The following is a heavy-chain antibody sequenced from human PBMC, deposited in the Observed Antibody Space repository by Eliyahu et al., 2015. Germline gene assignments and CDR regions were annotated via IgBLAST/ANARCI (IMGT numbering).Heavy chain of an antibody. J-gene: IGHJ3*02. D-gene: IGHD1-26*01. CDR2: IRYDGSNK. V-gene: IGHV3-33*01. Sequence: QVQLVESGGGVVQPGRSLGLSCAASGFXFNSYAMHWVRQAPGKGLEWVALIRYDGSNKHYVDSVKGRFTISRDNSKNTLYLQMNSLRAEDTAVYYCAREKRGSPNSDAFDIWGQGTMVTVSS. CDR3: AREKRGSPNSDAFDI. CDR1: GFXFNSYA.